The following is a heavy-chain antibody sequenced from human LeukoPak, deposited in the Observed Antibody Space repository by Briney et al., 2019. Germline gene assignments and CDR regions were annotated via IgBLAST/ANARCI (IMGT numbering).Heavy chain of an antibody. CDR3: ARDRDMITFGGVIAPPDY. J-gene: IGHJ4*02. CDR2: INSSNSYI. Sequence: GGSLRLSCAASGFTFSSYIMNWVRQAPGKGLEWVSSINSSNSYIYYADSVKGRFTISRDNAKNSLYLQMNSLRAEDTAVYYCARDRDMITFGGVIAPPDYCGQGTLVTVSS. D-gene: IGHD3-16*02. CDR1: GFTFSSYI. V-gene: IGHV3-21*01.